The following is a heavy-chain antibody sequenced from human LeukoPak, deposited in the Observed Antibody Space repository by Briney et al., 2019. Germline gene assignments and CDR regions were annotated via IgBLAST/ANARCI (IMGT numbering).Heavy chain of an antibody. D-gene: IGHD6-19*01. Sequence: TGGSMRLSCAASGFTFSSYEMNWVRQAPGKGLEWVSYISSSGSTICYADSVKGRFTISRDNTKNSLYLQMNSLRAEDTAVYYCARDRIAVAGTAVDWGQGTLVTVSS. CDR1: GFTFSSYE. J-gene: IGHJ4*02. CDR2: ISSSGSTI. V-gene: IGHV3-48*03. CDR3: ARDRIAVAGTAVD.